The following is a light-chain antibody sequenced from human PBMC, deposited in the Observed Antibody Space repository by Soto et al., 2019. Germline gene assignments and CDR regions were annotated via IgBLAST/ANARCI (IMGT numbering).Light chain of an antibody. V-gene: IGLV3-1*01. CDR2: QDR. CDR3: QAWDSNTAHVV. CDR1: KLGDKF. Sequence: SYELTQPPSVSVSPGQTASITCSGDKLGDKFACWYQQKPGQSPVMVIYQDRKRPSGIPERFSGSNSGNTATLTISGTQAMDEADCYCQAWDSNTAHVVFGGGTKLTVL. J-gene: IGLJ2*01.